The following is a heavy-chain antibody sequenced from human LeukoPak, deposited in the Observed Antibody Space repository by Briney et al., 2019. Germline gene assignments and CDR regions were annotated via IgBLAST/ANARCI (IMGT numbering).Heavy chain of an antibody. CDR3: ARVGKGSGNFDY. Sequence: NPSETLSLTCAVYGGPFSGYYWSWIRQPPGKGLEWIGEINHSGSTNYNPSLKSRVTISVDTSKNQFSLKLSSVTAADTAVYYCARVGKGSGNFDYWGQGTLVTVSS. V-gene: IGHV4-34*01. CDR1: GGPFSGYY. J-gene: IGHJ4*02. D-gene: IGHD2-15*01. CDR2: INHSGST.